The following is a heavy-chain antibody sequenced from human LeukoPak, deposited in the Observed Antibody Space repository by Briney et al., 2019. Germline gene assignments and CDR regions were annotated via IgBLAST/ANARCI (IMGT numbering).Heavy chain of an antibody. V-gene: IGHV1-69*05. CDR2: IIPIFGTA. J-gene: IGHJ4*02. CDR1: GGTFSSYA. Sequence: ASVKVSCKASGGTFSSYAISWARQAPGQGLEWMGGIIPIFGTANYAQRFQGRVTITTDESTSTAYMELSSLRSEDTAVYYCARGSVGYCSSTSCPRTYYFDYWGQGALVTVSS. CDR3: ARGSVGYCSSTSCPRTYYFDY. D-gene: IGHD2-2*01.